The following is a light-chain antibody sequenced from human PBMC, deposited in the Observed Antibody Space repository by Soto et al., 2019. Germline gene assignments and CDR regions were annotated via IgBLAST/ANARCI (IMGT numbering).Light chain of an antibody. J-gene: IGKJ4*01. CDR3: QQRYSTPFS. V-gene: IGKV1-39*01. Sequence: DIQMTQSPSSLSASVGDRVTITCRASQSIISYLNWYQQKPGKAPKLLIYAASSLQSGVPSSFSSSGSGTDFTLTISSLQPEEFATYYCQQRYSTPFSFGGWTKVDI. CDR2: AAS. CDR1: QSIISY.